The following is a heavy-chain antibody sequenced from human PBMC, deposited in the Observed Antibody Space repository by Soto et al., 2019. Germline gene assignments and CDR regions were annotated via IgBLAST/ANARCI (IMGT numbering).Heavy chain of an antibody. CDR2: INAGNGNT. CDR1: GYTFTSYA. V-gene: IGHV1-3*01. J-gene: IGHJ6*02. Sequence: QVQLVQSGAEVKKPGASVKVSCKASGYTFTSYAMHWVRQAPGQRLEWMGWINAGNGNTKYSQKFQGRVTITRDTAASQAYRERSSRRSEEKAVYYCAAMVRAEYYFYGMDVWGQGTTVTVSS. CDR3: AAMVRAEYYFYGMDV. D-gene: IGHD3-10*01.